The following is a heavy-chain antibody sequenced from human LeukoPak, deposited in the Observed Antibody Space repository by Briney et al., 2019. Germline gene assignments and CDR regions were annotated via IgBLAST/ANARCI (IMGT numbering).Heavy chain of an antibody. J-gene: IGHJ4*02. CDR1: GFTFSIFS. D-gene: IGHD4-17*01. CDR2: ISSSSSNI. Sequence: PGGSLRLSCAASGFTFSIFSMNWVRQAPGKGLEWVSSISSSSSNIYYADSVKGRFTISRDDAKNSLYLQMNSLRGEDTAVYYCARGMDYGDYVHSPAWGQGTLVTVSS. CDR3: ARGMDYGDYVHSPA. V-gene: IGHV3-21*01.